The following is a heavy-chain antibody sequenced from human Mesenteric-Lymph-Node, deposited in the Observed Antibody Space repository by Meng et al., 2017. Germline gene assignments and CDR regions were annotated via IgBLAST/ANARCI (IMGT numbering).Heavy chain of an antibody. CDR2: IWYDSSNK. V-gene: IGHV3-33*01. CDR3: ASIGDVLLWFGESENWFDP. D-gene: IGHD3-10*01. CDR1: ASTFKNYG. J-gene: IGHJ5*02. Sequence: GESLKISCEASASTFKNYGVHWVRQAPGKGLEWVAVIWYDSSNKHYSDSVKGRFTISRDNSKNTVYLQMNSLRAEDTAVYYCASIGDVLLWFGESENWFDPWGQGTLVTVSS.